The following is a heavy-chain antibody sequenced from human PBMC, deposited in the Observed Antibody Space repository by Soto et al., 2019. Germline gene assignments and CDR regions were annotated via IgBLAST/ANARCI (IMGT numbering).Heavy chain of an antibody. J-gene: IGHJ6*02. CDR1: GYSFASYW. Sequence: GESLKISCKGSGYSFASYWLNWVRQVPWKGLEWMGRIDPTDSYTNYSPSFQGRVTLSADKSISTGYLQWSRLGASDTATYYCARRVSGSKNGYNAYCVHGLDVWGQGTTVHVSS. CDR3: ARRVSGSKNGYNAYCVHGLDV. D-gene: IGHD5-12*01. V-gene: IGHV5-10-1*01. CDR2: IDPTDSYT.